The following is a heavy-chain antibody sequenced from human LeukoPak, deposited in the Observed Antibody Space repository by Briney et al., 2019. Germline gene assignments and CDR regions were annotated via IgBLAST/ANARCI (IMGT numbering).Heavy chain of an antibody. D-gene: IGHD3-9*01. CDR3: AKGRYFDWLSVDY. Sequence: GGSLRLSCAASGFTFSRYWMHWVRQAPGKGLEWVSAISGSGGSTYYADSVKGRFTISRDNSKNTLYLQMNSLRAEDTAVYYCAKGRYFDWLSVDYWGQGTLVTVSS. V-gene: IGHV3-23*01. J-gene: IGHJ4*02. CDR1: GFTFSRYW. CDR2: ISGSGGST.